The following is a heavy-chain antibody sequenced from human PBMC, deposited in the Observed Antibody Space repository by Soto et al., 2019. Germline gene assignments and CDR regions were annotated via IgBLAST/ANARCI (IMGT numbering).Heavy chain of an antibody. CDR3: ARSPPKSYYYDSSGYYY. Sequence: ASVKVSCKASGYTFTSYAMNWVRQAPGQGLEWMGWINTNTGNPTYAQGFTGRFVFSLDTSVSTAYLQICSLKAEDTAVYYCARSPPKSYYYDSSGYYYWGQGTLVTVSS. V-gene: IGHV7-4-1*01. D-gene: IGHD3-22*01. CDR1: GYTFTSYA. CDR2: INTNTGNP. J-gene: IGHJ4*02.